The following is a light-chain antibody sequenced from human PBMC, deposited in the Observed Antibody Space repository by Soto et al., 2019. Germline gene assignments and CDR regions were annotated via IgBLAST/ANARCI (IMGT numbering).Light chain of an antibody. CDR1: QSVSSY. J-gene: IGKJ4*01. CDR3: QQRSNWPLT. V-gene: IGKV3-11*01. Sequence: EIVLTQSPATLSLSPGERATLSCRASQSVSSYLAWYQQKPGQAPRLLIYDASNRATGIPARFSGSGSGTDVTLTSSSLEPEDFAVYYGQQRSNWPLTFGGGTKVEIK. CDR2: DAS.